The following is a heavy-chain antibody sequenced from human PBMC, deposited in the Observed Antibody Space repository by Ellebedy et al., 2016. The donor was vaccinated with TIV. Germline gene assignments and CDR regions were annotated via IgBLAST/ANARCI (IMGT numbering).Heavy chain of an antibody. CDR2: IWSDGSVK. J-gene: IGHJ6*03. CDR3: EKEVLGARAYMDF. CDR1: GFTFSDFP. D-gene: IGHD3-16*01. V-gene: IGHV3-30*02. Sequence: PGGSLRLSCAASGFTFSDFPMHRVRQAPGRGLQWVALIWSDGSVKYISDSVRGGFTVSRDNSKNVMFLQMNSLRSDEPAEYVCEKEVLGARAYMDFWGQGTTVIVSS.